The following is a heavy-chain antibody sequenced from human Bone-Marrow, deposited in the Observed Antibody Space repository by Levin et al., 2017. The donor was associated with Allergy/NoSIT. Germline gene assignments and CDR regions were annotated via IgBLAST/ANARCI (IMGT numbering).Heavy chain of an antibody. CDR3: ARGPDSGSYYIPGY. CDR2: LSSDGSKK. Sequence: GGSLRLSCAASGFNFSNFGMHWVRQAPGKGLEWVTLLSSDGSKKFYADYVKGRFTISRDNSKNTLYLQMNNLRPEDAAVYYCARGPDSGSYYIPGYWGQGTLVTVSS. J-gene: IGHJ4*02. CDR1: GFNFSNFG. D-gene: IGHD1-26*01. V-gene: IGHV3-30*03.